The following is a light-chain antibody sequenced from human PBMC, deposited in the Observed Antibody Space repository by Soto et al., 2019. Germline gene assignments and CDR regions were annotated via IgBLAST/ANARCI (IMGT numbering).Light chain of an antibody. Sequence: ETVMTQSPATLSVSPGERATLSCRASQSVSSKLAWYQQKPGQAPRLLIYGASTRATGIPARYSGSRSGTEFTLSISSQQSEDSAVYYCQQYNNWPPITFGQGTRLEIK. CDR1: QSVSSK. J-gene: IGKJ5*01. CDR2: GAS. CDR3: QQYNNWPPIT. V-gene: IGKV3D-15*01.